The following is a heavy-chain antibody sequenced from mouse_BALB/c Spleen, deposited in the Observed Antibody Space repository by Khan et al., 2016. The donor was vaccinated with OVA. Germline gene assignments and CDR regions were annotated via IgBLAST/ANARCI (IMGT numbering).Heavy chain of an antibody. Sequence: QVQLKESGAELARPGVAVKISCKGSGYTFTDFAMHWVKRGHTKSLEWIGVISTYYGDADYNQKFKDKASMTVDNSSSTAYMELARLTSEDSAIYYCVRGGRFAYWGQGTLVTVSA. CDR1: GYTFTDFA. CDR2: ISTYYGDA. J-gene: IGHJ3*01. V-gene: IGHV1S137*01. CDR3: VRGGRFAY. D-gene: IGHD1-1*02.